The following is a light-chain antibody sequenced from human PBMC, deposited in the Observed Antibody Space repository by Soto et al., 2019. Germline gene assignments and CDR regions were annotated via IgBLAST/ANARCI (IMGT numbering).Light chain of an antibody. V-gene: IGKV3-15*01. Sequence: EVVMTQSPATLSVSPGERATLSCRASQSVSSSLAWYQQKPGRAPRVLIYGASTRATGIPARFSGSGSGTEFTLTISNLQSEDFAVYYCQQYNNWPLTFGGGTKVDIK. J-gene: IGKJ4*01. CDR3: QQYNNWPLT. CDR1: QSVSSS. CDR2: GAS.